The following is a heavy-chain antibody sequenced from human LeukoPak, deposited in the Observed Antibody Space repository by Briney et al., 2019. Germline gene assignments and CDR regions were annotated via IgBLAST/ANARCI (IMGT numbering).Heavy chain of an antibody. Sequence: PSETLSLTCTVSGGSISSYYWSWIRQPPGKGLEWIGYIYYSGSTNYNPSLKSRVTISVDTSKNQFSLKLSSVTAADTAVYYCARDAVGYSIDYWGQGTLVTVSS. CDR3: ARDAVGYSIDY. D-gene: IGHD5-24*01. CDR1: GGSISSYY. J-gene: IGHJ4*02. V-gene: IGHV4-59*12. CDR2: IYYSGST.